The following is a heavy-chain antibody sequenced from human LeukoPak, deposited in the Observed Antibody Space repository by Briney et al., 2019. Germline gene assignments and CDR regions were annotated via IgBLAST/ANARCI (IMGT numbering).Heavy chain of an antibody. CDR2: ISGDGGDT. J-gene: IGHJ4*02. Sequence: PGGSLRLSCAASGFTFSSYAMNWVRQAPGKGLEWVSTISGDGGDTHYADSVRGRFTISRANSKNTLFMQMNSLRAEDTAVYYYGKSGSRDWDYFEYWGQGTLVTASS. D-gene: IGHD6-19*01. CDR1: GFTFSSYA. V-gene: IGHV3-23*01. CDR3: GKSGSRDWDYFEY.